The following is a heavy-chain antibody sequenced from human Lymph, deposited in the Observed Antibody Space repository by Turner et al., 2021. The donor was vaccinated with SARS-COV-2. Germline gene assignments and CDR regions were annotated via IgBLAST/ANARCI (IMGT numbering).Heavy chain of an antibody. V-gene: IGHV3-30*18. CDR3: AKDSRFLYWLLFGEFDY. CDR2: ISYDGNNI. Sequence: QVQLVESGGGGVQRGGYRRLSCAAAGLTFSSYGMHWVRQAPGKGLEWVAVISYDGNNIYYADSVKGLFTISRDNSKNTLYLQMNSLRAEDTVVYYCAKDSRFLYWLLFGEFDYWGQGTLVTVSS. J-gene: IGHJ4*02. D-gene: IGHD3-3*01. CDR1: GLTFSSYG.